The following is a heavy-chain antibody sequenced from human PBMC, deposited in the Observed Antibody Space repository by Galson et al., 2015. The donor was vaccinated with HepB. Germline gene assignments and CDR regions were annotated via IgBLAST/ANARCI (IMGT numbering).Heavy chain of an antibody. J-gene: IGHJ5*02. D-gene: IGHD2-2*01. CDR3: AKVVVVPAAIGDGWFDP. CDR1: GFTFSSYA. CDR2: ISGSGGST. V-gene: IGHV3-23*01. Sequence: SLRLSCAASGFTFSSYAMSWVRQAPGKGLEWVSAISGSGGSTYYADSVKGRFAISRDNSKNTLYLQMNSLRAEDTAVYCCAKVVVVPAAIGDGWFDPWGQGTLVTVSS.